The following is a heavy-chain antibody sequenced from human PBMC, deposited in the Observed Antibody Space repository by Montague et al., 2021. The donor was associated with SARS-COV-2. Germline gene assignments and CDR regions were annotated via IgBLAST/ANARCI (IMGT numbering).Heavy chain of an antibody. CDR3: ARDLSSSWSYWFDP. CDR1: GGYISSGSYY. D-gene: IGHD6-13*01. Sequence: TLSLTCTVSGGYISSGSYYWSWIRQPAGRGLEWIGRIYASGSTKYNPSLKSRVTISVDTSKNHFSLKVSSVTAADTAVCYCARDLSSSWSYWFDPWGQGTLVTVSS. J-gene: IGHJ5*02. V-gene: IGHV4-61*02. CDR2: IYASGST.